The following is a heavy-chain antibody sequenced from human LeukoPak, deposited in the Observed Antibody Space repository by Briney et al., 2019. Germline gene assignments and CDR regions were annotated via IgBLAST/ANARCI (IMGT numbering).Heavy chain of an antibody. J-gene: IGHJ5*02. Sequence: GASVKVSCKASGYTFTSYAMNWVRQAPGQGLEWMGWINTNTGNPTYAQGFTGRFVFSLDTSVSTAYLQISSLKAEDTAVYYCARDSYGDYSYNWFDPWGQGTLVTVSS. CDR2: INTNTGNP. CDR1: GYTFTSYA. D-gene: IGHD4-17*01. CDR3: ARDSYGDYSYNWFDP. V-gene: IGHV7-4-1*02.